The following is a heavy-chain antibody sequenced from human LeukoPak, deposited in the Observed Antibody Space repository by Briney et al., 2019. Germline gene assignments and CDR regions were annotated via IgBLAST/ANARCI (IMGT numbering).Heavy chain of an antibody. CDR2: IYHSGST. CDR1: GYSISSGYY. J-gene: IGHJ2*01. D-gene: IGHD2-21*01. Sequence: SETLSLTCTVSGYSISSGYYWGWIRQPPGKGLEWIGSIYHSGSTYYNPSHKSRVTISVDTSKNQFSLKLSSATAADTAVYYCARELIAYYFDLWGRGTLVTVSS. V-gene: IGHV4-38-2*02. CDR3: ARELIAYYFDL.